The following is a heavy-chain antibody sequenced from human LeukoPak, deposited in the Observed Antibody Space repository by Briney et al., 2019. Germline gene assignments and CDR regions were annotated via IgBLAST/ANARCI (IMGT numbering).Heavy chain of an antibody. V-gene: IGHV4-34*01. Sequence: PSGTLSLTCAVYGGSFSGYYWSWIRQPPGKGLEWLGEINHSGSTNYNPSLKSRVTISVDTSKDQFSLKLSSVTAADTAVYYCARGRQYCSSTSCYRHLYYFDYWGQGTLVTVSS. CDR3: ARGRQYCSSTSCYRHLYYFDY. CDR2: INHSGST. J-gene: IGHJ4*02. CDR1: GGSFSGYY. D-gene: IGHD2-2*01.